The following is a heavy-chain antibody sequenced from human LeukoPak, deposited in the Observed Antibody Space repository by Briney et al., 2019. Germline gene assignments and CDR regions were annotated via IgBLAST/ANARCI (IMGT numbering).Heavy chain of an antibody. CDR2: IGAADGVA. Sequence: PGGSLRLSCSVSGFTFTSYAMSWVRQAPGKGLEWVSAIGAADGVALYADSVKGRFTISRGTSNNTLYLQMNSLRVEDTALYYCAKLGYGDYERTFDYWGQGTLVTVSS. V-gene: IGHV3-23*01. D-gene: IGHD4-17*01. CDR3: AKLGYGDYERTFDY. CDR1: GFTFTSYA. J-gene: IGHJ4*02.